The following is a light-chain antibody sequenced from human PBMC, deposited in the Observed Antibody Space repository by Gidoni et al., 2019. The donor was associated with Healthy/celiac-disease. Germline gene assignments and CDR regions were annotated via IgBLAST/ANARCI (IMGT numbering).Light chain of an antibody. CDR1: QSVSSY. J-gene: IGKJ1*01. CDR2: DAS. CDR3: QQRSNWSTWT. V-gene: IGKV3-11*01. Sequence: ELVLTQSPATLSLSPGERATLSCRASQSVSSYLAWYQQKPGQAPRLLIYDASNRATGIRARFSGSGSGTDFTLTISSLEPEDFAVYYCQQRSNWSTWTFGQGTKVEIK.